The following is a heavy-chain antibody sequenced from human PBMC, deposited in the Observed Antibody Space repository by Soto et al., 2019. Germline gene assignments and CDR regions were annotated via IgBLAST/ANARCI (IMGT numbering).Heavy chain of an antibody. CDR2: INHSGST. CDR1: GGSFSGYY. V-gene: IGHV4-34*01. D-gene: IGHD2-2*01. Sequence: ASETLSLTWAVYGGSFSGYYWSWSRQPPGKGLEWIGEINHSGSTNYNPSLKSRVTISVDTSKNQFSLKLSSVTAADTAVYYCASSAHRFVPAARCAFDIWGQGTMVTV. CDR3: ASSAHRFVPAARCAFDI. J-gene: IGHJ3*02.